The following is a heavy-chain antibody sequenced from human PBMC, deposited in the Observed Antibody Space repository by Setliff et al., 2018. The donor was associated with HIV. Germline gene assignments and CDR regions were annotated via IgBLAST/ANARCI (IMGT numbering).Heavy chain of an antibody. D-gene: IGHD3-16*02. CDR3: ARHKDSDYVWGSYRPDGFDI. Sequence: PSETLSLTCTVSGGSISSYYWSWIRQPPGKGLEWIGYIYTSGSVNYNPSLNSRVTISVDTSKNQFSLKVNSVTAADTAVYYCARHKDSDYVWGSYRPDGFDIWGQGTTVTVSS. CDR2: IYTSGSV. V-gene: IGHV4-4*09. CDR1: GGSISSYY. J-gene: IGHJ3*02.